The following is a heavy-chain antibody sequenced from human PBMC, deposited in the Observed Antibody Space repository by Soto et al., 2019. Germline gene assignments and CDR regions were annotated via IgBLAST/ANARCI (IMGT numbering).Heavy chain of an antibody. D-gene: IGHD2-2*01. CDR1: GYSISSGYF. CDR3: ARDCSSSTCSGHFYFGMDV. J-gene: IGHJ6*02. CDR2: IYHTGTT. Sequence: SETLSLTCAVSGYSISSGYFWGWIRQPPGKGLEWIGNIYHTGTTYTNPSLKSRVTMSIDTSKNQFSLNLSSVTAADTAVYYCARDCSSSTCSGHFYFGMDVWGQGTTVTVSS. V-gene: IGHV4-38-2*02.